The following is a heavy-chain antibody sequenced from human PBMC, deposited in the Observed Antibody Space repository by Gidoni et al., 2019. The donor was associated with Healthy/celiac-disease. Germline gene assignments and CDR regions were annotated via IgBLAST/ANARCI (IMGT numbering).Heavy chain of an antibody. J-gene: IGHJ6*02. CDR3: ARENRNEYSSSYYYYYGMDV. V-gene: IGHV1-46*01. D-gene: IGHD6-6*01. CDR2: INPSGGST. CDR1: GYTFTSYY. Sequence: QVQLVQSGAEVKKPGASVKVSCKASGYTFTSYYMHWVRQAPGQGLEWMGIINPSGGSTSYAQKFQGRVTMTRDTSTSTVYMELSSLRSEDTAVYYCARENRNEYSSSYYYYYGMDVWGQGTTVTVSS.